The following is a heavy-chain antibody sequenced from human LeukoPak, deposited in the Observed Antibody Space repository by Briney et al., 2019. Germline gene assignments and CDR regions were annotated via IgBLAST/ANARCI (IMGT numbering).Heavy chain of an antibody. J-gene: IGHJ4*02. CDR2: ISWNGGGT. D-gene: IGHD6-19*01. Sequence: GGSLRLSCAASGFTFDDYGMSWVRQAPGKGLEWVSGISWNGGGTGYADSVKGRFTTSRDNAKNSLHLQMNSLRAEDTALYYCARGQLGSSGWYGYWGQGTLVTVSS. CDR3: ARGQLGSSGWYGY. CDR1: GFTFDDYG. V-gene: IGHV3-20*04.